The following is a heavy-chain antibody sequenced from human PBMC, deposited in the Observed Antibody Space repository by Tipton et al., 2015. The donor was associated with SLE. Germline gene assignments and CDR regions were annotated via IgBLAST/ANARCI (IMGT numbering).Heavy chain of an antibody. D-gene: IGHD6-6*01. V-gene: IGHV4-34*12. CDR2: IIDSGST. CDR1: GGSFSGYY. J-gene: IGHJ4*02. CDR3: ARDGKGAARPFDY. Sequence: TLSLTCAVYGGSFSGYYWSWIRQPPGKGLEWIGEIIDSGSTNYNPSLKSRVTISVETSENQVSLKLSSVTAADTAVYYCARDGKGAARPFDYWGQGTLVTVSS.